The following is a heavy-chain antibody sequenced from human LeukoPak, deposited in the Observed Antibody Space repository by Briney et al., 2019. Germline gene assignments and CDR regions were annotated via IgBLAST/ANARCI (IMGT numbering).Heavy chain of an antibody. Sequence: GGSLRLSCAASGFTFSSYAMTWVRQAPGKGLEWVSAISGSGGTTYNADSVKGRFTISRDNSKNTLYLQMNSLRAKDTAVYYCAKASHLTGYYLPIDYWGHGTLVTVSS. CDR3: AKASHLTGYYLPIDY. D-gene: IGHD3-9*01. V-gene: IGHV3-23*01. CDR1: GFTFSSYA. CDR2: ISGSGGTT. J-gene: IGHJ4*01.